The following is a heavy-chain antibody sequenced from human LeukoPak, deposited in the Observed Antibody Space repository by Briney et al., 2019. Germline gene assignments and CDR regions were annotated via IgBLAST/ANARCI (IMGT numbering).Heavy chain of an antibody. CDR1: GYTFTTGD. CDR3: TRGSSGRRDY. V-gene: IGHV1-8*01. J-gene: IGHJ4*02. Sequence: ASVKVSCKASGYTFTTGDINWVRQATGQGLEWMGWMNPNSGNTGYAQSFQGRVTMTRDTSISTAYMELSNRRSEDTAIYYCTRGSSGRRDYWGQGTLVTVSS. CDR2: MNPNSGNT. D-gene: IGHD6-19*01.